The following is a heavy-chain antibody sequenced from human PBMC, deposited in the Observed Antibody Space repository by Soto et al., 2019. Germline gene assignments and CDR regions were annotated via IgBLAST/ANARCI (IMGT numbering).Heavy chain of an antibody. V-gene: IGHV3-30-3*01. D-gene: IGHD1-1*01. CDR1: GFTFSYHA. J-gene: IGHJ6*02. Sequence: VQLVESGGGVVQPGRSLRLSCAASGFTFSYHALNWVRQAPGKGLEWVAVISYDGDNKYIAESVKGRFTISRDNSKNTVSLQMNSLRTEDTAMYICARGTTTSAFSAMDVWGQGTTVTVSS. CDR3: ARGTTTSAFSAMDV. CDR2: ISYDGDNK.